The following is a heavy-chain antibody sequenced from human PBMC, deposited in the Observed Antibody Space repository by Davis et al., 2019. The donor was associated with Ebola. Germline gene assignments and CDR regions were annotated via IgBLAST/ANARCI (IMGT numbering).Heavy chain of an antibody. CDR3: ATSSDNSAWYLDY. J-gene: IGHJ4*02. Sequence: MPSETLSLTCAVYGGSLSNYYWSWIRQPPGKGLEWIGEIFHSGNTNYNPSLKSRVTISVDESKNQFSLKLSSVSAADTAVYYCATSSDNSAWYLDYWGQGTLVTVSS. CDR2: IFHSGNT. D-gene: IGHD6-19*01. CDR1: GGSLSNYY. V-gene: IGHV4-34*12.